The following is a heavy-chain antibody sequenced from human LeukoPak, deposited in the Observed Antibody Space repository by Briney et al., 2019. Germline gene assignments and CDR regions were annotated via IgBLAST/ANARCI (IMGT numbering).Heavy chain of an antibody. CDR3: TTVTTSPNAFDI. CDR1: GGTFSSYA. CDR2: IIPIFGTA. Sequence: GASVKVSCKASGGTFSSYAISWVRQAPGQGLEWVGGIIPIFGTANYAQKFQGRVTITADESTSTAYMELSSLRSEDTAVYYCTTVTTSPNAFDIWGQGTMVTVSS. V-gene: IGHV1-69*13. J-gene: IGHJ3*02. D-gene: IGHD4-17*01.